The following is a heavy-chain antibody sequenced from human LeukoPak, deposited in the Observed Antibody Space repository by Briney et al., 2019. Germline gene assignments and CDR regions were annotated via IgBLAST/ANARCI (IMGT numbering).Heavy chain of an antibody. D-gene: IGHD1-1*01. V-gene: IGHV3-9*01. CDR3: ARERSTLDY. J-gene: IGHJ4*02. CDR1: GFTFDDYA. Sequence: GGSLRLSCAASGFTFDDYAMHWVRQAPGKGLEWVSGISWNSGSIGYADSVKGRFTISRDNAKNSLYLQMNSLRAEGTAVYYCARERSTLDYWGQGTLVTVSS. CDR2: ISWNSGSI.